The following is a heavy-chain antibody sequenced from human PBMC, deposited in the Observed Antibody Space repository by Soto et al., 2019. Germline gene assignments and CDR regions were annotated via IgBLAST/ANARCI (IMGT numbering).Heavy chain of an antibody. CDR1: GGSISSSSHY. V-gene: IGHV4-39*01. Sequence: PSETLSLTCSVSGGSISSSSHYWGWIRQPPGQGLEWIGTIYYSGSTYYSPSLKSRVTISVDTSKNQFSLKLSSVTAADTAVYYWARHCDSSGYYHPLLCDFHYWGQGALVTVSS. J-gene: IGHJ4*02. CDR2: IYYSGST. D-gene: IGHD3-22*01. CDR3: ARHCDSSGYYHPLLCDFHY.